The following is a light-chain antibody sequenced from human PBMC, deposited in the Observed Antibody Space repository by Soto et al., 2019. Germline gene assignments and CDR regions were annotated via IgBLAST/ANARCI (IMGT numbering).Light chain of an antibody. CDR1: SSDVGGYNY. V-gene: IGLV2-8*01. CDR3: RSYAGSNNLV. Sequence: QSVLTQPPSASGSPGQSVTISCTGASSDVGGYNYVSWCQQHPGKAPKLMIYEVTKRPSGVPDRFSGSKSGHTASLTVSGLQAEDESDYCCRSYAGSNNLVFGGGTKLTVL. J-gene: IGLJ3*02. CDR2: EVT.